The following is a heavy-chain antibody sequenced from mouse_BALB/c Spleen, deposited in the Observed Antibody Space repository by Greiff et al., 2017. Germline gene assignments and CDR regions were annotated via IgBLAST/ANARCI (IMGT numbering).Heavy chain of an antibody. V-gene: IGHV1-87*01. CDR3: ARDRALLRPSYYAMDY. J-gene: IGHJ4*01. D-gene: IGHD1-2*01. CDR1: GYTFTSYW. Sequence: VKLVESGAELARPGASVKLSCKASGYTFTSYWMQWVKQRPGQGLEWIGAIYPGDGDTRYTQKFKGKATLTADKSSSTAYMQLSSLASEDSAVYYCARDRALLRPSYYAMDYWGQGTSVTVSS. CDR2: IYPGDGDT.